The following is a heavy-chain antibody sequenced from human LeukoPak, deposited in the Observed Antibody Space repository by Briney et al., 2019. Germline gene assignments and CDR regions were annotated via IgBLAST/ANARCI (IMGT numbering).Heavy chain of an antibody. D-gene: IGHD3-10*01. J-gene: IGHJ4*02. CDR3: VARGGASVFYYFDF. Sequence: GGSLRLSCTASGFTFSTYAMTWVRQAPGKGPEWASSISGNGRTTYYSDSVRGRFTISRDNSRNTLYLQMNSLRADDTAVYYCVARGGASVFYYFDFWGQGTPVTVSS. V-gene: IGHV3-23*01. CDR1: GFTFSTYA. CDR2: ISGNGRTT.